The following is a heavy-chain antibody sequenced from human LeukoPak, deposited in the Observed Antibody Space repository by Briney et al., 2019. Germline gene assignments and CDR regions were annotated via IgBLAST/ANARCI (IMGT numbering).Heavy chain of an antibody. CDR2: VSQRGAT. CDR1: GAAINGFS. V-gene: IGHV4-59*13. Sequence: SETLSLTCSVSGAAINGFSWSWIRQTPEKGLEWIGYVSQRGATTTNPPLKTRVSITADTSKSQFSLKMTSVTAADTAIYYCARERSGSYYTFDVWGPGTMVSVS. CDR3: ARERSGSYYTFDV. D-gene: IGHD1-26*01. J-gene: IGHJ3*01.